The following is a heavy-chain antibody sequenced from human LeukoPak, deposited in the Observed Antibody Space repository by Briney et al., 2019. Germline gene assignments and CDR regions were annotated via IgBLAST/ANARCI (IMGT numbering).Heavy chain of an antibody. CDR3: ARGRIVVVVAATTKYYFDY. J-gene: IGHJ4*02. Sequence: SETLSLTCAVYGGSFSGYYWSWIRQPPGKGLEWIGEINHSGSTNYNPSLKSRVTISVDTSKNQFSLKLSSVTAADTAVYYCARGRIVVVVAATTKYYFDYWGQGTLVTASS. CDR1: GGSFSGYY. D-gene: IGHD2-15*01. CDR2: INHSGST. V-gene: IGHV4-34*01.